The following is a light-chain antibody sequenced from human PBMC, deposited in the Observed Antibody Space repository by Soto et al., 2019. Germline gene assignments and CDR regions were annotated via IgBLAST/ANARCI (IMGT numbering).Light chain of an antibody. CDR3: QQYGSTPIT. J-gene: IGKJ5*01. CDR1: QSVSSSY. Sequence: EMVLAQSPGTLSLSPGGRATHACRASQSVSSSYLAWYQQKPGQAPRLLIYGASSRATGIPDRYSGSGSGTDFTLTISRLGPEDFAVYYCQQYGSTPITFGQGTRLEIK. CDR2: GAS. V-gene: IGKV3-20*01.